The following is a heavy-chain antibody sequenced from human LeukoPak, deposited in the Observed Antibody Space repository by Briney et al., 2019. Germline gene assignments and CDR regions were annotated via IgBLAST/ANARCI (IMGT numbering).Heavy chain of an antibody. CDR1: GGSFSGYY. J-gene: IGHJ4*02. V-gene: IGHV4-34*01. Sequence: PSETLSLTCAVYGGSFSGYYWSWIRQPPGKGLEWIGEINHSGSTNYNPSLKSRVTISVDTSKNQFSLKLSSVTAADTAVYYCARSPEVLRFDYWGQGTLVTVSS. D-gene: IGHD3-3*01. CDR2: INHSGST. CDR3: ARSPEVLRFDY.